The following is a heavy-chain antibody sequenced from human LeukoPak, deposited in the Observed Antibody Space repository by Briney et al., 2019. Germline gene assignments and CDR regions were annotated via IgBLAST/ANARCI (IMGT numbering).Heavy chain of an antibody. J-gene: IGHJ4*02. V-gene: IGHV1-69*06. Sequence: SVKVSCKASGGTFSNYAISWVRQAPGQGLEWMGGIIPIFDTTNYAQKFQGRLTITADISTSTVYMELSRLRSDDTAVYYCARMGVYYYDSSGYYRVPDYWGQGTLVTVSS. CDR3: ARMGVYYYDSSGYYRVPDY. D-gene: IGHD3-22*01. CDR1: GGTFSNYA. CDR2: IIPIFDTT.